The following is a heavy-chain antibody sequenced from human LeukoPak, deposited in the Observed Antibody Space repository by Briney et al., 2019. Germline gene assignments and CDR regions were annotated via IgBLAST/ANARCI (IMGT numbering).Heavy chain of an antibody. Sequence: ASVKVSCKASGYTFTDYSIHWVRQAPGQGLEWMGWVTPKNGDTSYTPKFQGRVTMTRDTSISTAHMALSRLTSDDTAIYYCAREIVHSGGDCWGQGTLVIVSS. V-gene: IGHV1-2*02. J-gene: IGHJ4*02. CDR1: GYTFTDYS. CDR2: VTPKNGDT. CDR3: AREIVHSGGDC. D-gene: IGHD1-26*01.